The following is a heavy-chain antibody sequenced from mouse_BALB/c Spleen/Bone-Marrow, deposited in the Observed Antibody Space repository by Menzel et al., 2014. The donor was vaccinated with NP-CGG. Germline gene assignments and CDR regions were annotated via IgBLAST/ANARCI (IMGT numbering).Heavy chain of an antibody. CDR3: ARDGDYKYAWFAY. D-gene: IGHD2-14*01. J-gene: IGHJ3*01. CDR1: GFTFSDYH. V-gene: IGHV5-4*02. CDR2: ISDGGSYT. Sequence: EVKLVESGGDLVKPGGSLKLSCAASGFTFSDYHMYWVRQTPEKRLEWVATISDGGSYTYYPDSVKGRFTISRDNAKNNLYLHMSSLKSEDTAMYYCARDGDYKYAWFAYWGQGTLVTVSA.